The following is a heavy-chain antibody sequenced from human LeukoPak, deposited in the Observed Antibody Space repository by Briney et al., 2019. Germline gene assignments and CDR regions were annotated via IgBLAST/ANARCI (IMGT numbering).Heavy chain of an antibody. CDR1: GGTFSSYA. D-gene: IGHD4-23*01. Sequence: SVKVSCKASGGTFSSYAISWVRQAPGQGLECMGRIIPILDITTYARKFRGRVTITADKSTSTACMELSSLSSDDTAVYYCARDQGVTDPPPYGLDVWGQGTTVTVSS. CDR3: ARDQGVTDPPPYGLDV. J-gene: IGHJ6*02. CDR2: IIPILDIT. V-gene: IGHV1-69*04.